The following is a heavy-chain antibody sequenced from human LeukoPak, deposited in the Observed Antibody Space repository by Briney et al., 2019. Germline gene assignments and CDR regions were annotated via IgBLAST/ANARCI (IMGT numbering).Heavy chain of an antibody. J-gene: IGHJ4*02. Sequence: ASVKVSFKTSGDTFTGYYMHWVRQAPGQGLEWMGWINPHSGGTKLAQKFQGRVTVTTDTSINTAYMELNSLTSDDTAVYYCARSWLGSGNYPLDYWGQGTVITVSS. CDR2: INPHSGGT. CDR3: ARSWLGSGNYPLDY. CDR1: GDTFTGYY. D-gene: IGHD3-10*01. V-gene: IGHV1-2*02.